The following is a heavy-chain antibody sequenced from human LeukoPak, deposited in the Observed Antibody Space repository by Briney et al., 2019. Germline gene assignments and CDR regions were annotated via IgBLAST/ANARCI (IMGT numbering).Heavy chain of an antibody. V-gene: IGHV3-23*01. J-gene: IGHJ4*02. CDR1: GFTFNTYA. D-gene: IGHD4-17*01. CDR2: MSGSGGRT. Sequence: PGGSLRLSCAASGFTFNTYAMSWVRQAPGKGLEWVSAMSGSGGRTYYADSVKGRFTISRDNSKNTLYLQMNSLRAEDAAVYYCASSYGEQFDFDYWGQGTQVTISS. CDR3: ASSYGEQFDFDY.